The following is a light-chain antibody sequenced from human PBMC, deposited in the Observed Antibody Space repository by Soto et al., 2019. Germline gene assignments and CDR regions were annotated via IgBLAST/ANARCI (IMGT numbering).Light chain of an antibody. CDR2: AAS. Sequence: DIQMNQSPSSLSASVGYRFTITCRASQIISSYLNWYQQKPVKAPKLLIYAASRLQSGVPSRFSGSGSGTDSSLTISSLQPEDFATYHCQQSDSSPWTFGQGTKVDIK. CDR3: QQSDSSPWT. V-gene: IGKV1-39*01. J-gene: IGKJ1*01. CDR1: QIISSY.